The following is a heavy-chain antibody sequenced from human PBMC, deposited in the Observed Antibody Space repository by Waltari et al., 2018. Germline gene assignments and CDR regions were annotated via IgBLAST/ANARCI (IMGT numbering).Heavy chain of an antibody. CDR3: ARLYDSTRYHNKFFDF. CDR1: GGSINTRDFS. Sequence: QLQLQESGPGLVKPSETLSLTCTVSGGSINTRDFSWGWVRQPPGKELVWIGSIYYGGGTFSNPALNIRATISVETSKNQFSLRLNAVTATDAAVYYCARLYDSTRYHNKFFDFWGQGTLVTGSS. CDR2: IYYGGGT. J-gene: IGHJ4*02. V-gene: IGHV4-39*01. D-gene: IGHD3-22*01.